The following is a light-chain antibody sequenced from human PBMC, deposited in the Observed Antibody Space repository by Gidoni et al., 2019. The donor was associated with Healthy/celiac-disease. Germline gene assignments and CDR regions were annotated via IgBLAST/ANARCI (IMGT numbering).Light chain of an antibody. J-gene: IGLJ2*01. CDR3: CSYAGSYTGV. V-gene: IGLV2-11*01. Sequence: QSALTQPRSVSGSPGQAVTISCTGTSSDVGRYNYVSWYQQHPGKAPKLMIYDVSTRPSGVPDRFSGSKSGNTASLTISGLQAEDEADYYCCSYAGSYTGVFGGGTKLTVL. CDR2: DVS. CDR1: SSDVGRYNY.